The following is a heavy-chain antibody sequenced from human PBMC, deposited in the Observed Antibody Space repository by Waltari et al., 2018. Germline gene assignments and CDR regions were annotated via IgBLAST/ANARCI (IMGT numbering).Heavy chain of an antibody. J-gene: IGHJ4*02. Sequence: QVQLQESGPGLVKPSETLSLTCAVSGYSIRRGYYWGWIRQPPGKGREWIGSIYHSGSTYDNPSLKSRVTISVDTSKNQFSLKLSSVTAADTAVYYCARGQWLARLDYWGQGTLVTVSS. CDR3: ARGQWLARLDY. CDR1: GYSIRRGYY. CDR2: IYHSGST. D-gene: IGHD6-19*01. V-gene: IGHV4-38-2*01.